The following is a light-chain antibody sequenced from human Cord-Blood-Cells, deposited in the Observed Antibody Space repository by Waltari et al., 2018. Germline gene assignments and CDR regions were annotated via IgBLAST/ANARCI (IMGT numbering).Light chain of an antibody. V-gene: IGLV3-19*01. CDR1: SLRSYY. CDR3: NSRDSSGNWV. CDR2: GKN. J-gene: IGLJ3*02. Sequence: SSELTQDPAVSVALGQTVRITCQGDSLRSYYASWYQQKPGQAPVLVIYGKNNRPSGIPDRFSGSISGNTASLTITGAQAEDESNYYCNSRDSSGNWVFGGGTKLTVL.